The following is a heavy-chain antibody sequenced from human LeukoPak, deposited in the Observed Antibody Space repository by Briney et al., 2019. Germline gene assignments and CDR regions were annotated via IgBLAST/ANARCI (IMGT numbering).Heavy chain of an antibody. CDR1: GYTFTSYY. Sequence: ASVKVSCKASGYTFTSYYMHWVRQAPGQGLEWMGIINPSGGGTSYAQKFQGRVTMTRDMSTSTVYMELSSLRSEDTAVYYCAREIRFLEWLHYYYYMDVWGKGTTVTVSS. CDR2: INPSGGGT. V-gene: IGHV1-46*01. CDR3: AREIRFLEWLHYYYYMDV. J-gene: IGHJ6*03. D-gene: IGHD3-3*01.